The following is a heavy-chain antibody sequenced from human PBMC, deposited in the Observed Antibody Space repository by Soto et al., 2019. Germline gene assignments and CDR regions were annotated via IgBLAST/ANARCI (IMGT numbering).Heavy chain of an antibody. CDR2: ISGSGGST. V-gene: IGHV3-23*01. Sequence: EVQLLESGGGLVQPGGSLRLSCAASGFTFSSYAMSWVRQAPGKGLEWVSAISGSGGSTYYADSVKGRFTISRDNSKNTLYLQMNSLRAEDTDVYYCAKKTFLVWHYGRDVWGQVTTVTVSS. D-gene: IGHD3-3*01. J-gene: IGHJ6*02. CDR1: GFTFSSYA. CDR3: AKKTFLVWHYGRDV.